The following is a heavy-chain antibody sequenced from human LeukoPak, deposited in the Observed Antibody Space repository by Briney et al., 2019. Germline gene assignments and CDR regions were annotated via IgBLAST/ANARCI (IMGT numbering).Heavy chain of an antibody. CDR1: GFTVSTKY. CDR2: INTGGRI. Sequence: GGSLRLSCAASGFTVSTKYMGWVRQAPGKGLEYVSFINTGGRIYYADSVRGRYTLSRDNSKNTLYLQMNSLRAEDTAVYYCVSLPRTTVTTSGDYWGQGTLVTVSS. J-gene: IGHJ4*02. CDR3: VSLPRTTVTTSGDY. D-gene: IGHD4-17*01. V-gene: IGHV3-53*01.